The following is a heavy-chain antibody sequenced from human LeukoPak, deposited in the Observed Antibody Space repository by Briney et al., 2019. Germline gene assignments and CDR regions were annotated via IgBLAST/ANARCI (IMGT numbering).Heavy chain of an antibody. CDR3: ARDRSPHYYDSSGFDY. CDR2: ISAYNGNT. D-gene: IGHD3-22*01. V-gene: IGHV1-18*01. CDR1: GYTFTSYG. Sequence: ASVKVSCKASGYTFTSYGISWVRQAPGQGLEWMGWISAYNGNTNYAQKLQGRVTMTTDTSTSTAYMELRNLRSDDTAVYYCARDRSPHYYDSSGFDYWGQGTLVTVSS. J-gene: IGHJ4*02.